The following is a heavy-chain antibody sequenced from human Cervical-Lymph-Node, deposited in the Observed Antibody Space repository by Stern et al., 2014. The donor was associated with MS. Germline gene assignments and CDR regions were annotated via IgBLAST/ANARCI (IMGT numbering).Heavy chain of an antibody. J-gene: IGHJ6*02. CDR2: ISGYNGNT. CDR3: ARVGRSTAYTNRNGMDV. CDR1: GYTFSSFG. V-gene: IGHV1-18*01. D-gene: IGHD1-14*01. Sequence: QMQLVQSGPEVKKPGASVKVSCKASGYTFSSFGVSWARQAPGQGLEWMGWISGYNGNTYYAQKFEGRCTMTTDTSTATAYMELRSLRSDDTAVYFCARVGRSTAYTNRNGMDVWGQGTTVTVSS.